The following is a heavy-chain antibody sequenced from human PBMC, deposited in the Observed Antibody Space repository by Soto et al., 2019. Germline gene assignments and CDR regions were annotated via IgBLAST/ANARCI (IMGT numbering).Heavy chain of an antibody. V-gene: IGHV5-10-1*01. D-gene: IGHD6-19*01. J-gene: IGHJ3*02. Sequence: EVQLVQSGAEVKKPGESLRISCKGSGYRFTSYWISWVRQMPGKGLEWMGRIDPSDSYTNYSPSFQGHATISADKSISTAYLQWSTLKASDSARYYFARHGRIAVTGDACDIWGQGTRVTVSS. CDR3: ARHGRIAVTGDACDI. CDR1: GYRFTSYW. CDR2: IDPSDSYT.